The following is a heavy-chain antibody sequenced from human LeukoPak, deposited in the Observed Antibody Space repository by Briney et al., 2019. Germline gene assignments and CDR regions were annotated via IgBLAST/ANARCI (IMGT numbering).Heavy chain of an antibody. V-gene: IGHV5-10-1*01. J-gene: IGHJ5*02. CDR2: IDPSDSYT. D-gene: IGHD4-17*01. Sequence: AGGSLRLSCKGSGYSFSTYYISWVRQMPGKGLEWMGRIDPSDSYTNYSPSFQGHVTISADKSISTAYLQWSSLKASDTAMYYCARTTVPNADQWFDPWGQGTLVTVSS. CDR3: ARTTVPNADQWFDP. CDR1: GYSFSTYY.